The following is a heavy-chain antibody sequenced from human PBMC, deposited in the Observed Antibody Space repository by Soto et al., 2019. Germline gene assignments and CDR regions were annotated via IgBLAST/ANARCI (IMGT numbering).Heavy chain of an antibody. CDR1: GGTFSSYT. V-gene: IGHV1-69*02. Sequence: GASVKVSCKASGGTFSSYTISWVRQAPGQGLEWMGRIIPILGIANYAQKFQGRVTITADKSTSTAYMELSSLRSEDTAVYYCARYPMYCSGGSCQLDYWGQGTLVTVSS. D-gene: IGHD2-15*01. CDR2: IIPILGIA. CDR3: ARYPMYCSGGSCQLDY. J-gene: IGHJ4*02.